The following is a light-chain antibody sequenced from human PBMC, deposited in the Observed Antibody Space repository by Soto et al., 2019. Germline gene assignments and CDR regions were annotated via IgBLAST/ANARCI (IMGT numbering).Light chain of an antibody. V-gene: IGKV3-15*01. CDR1: QSVSSN. Sequence: EIVMTQSPATPSVSPRERATLSCRASQSVSSNLAWYQQKPGQAPRLLIYGASTRATGIPTRFSGSGSGTEFTLTISSLQSEDFAVYYCQQYNNWWTFGQGTKV. J-gene: IGKJ1*01. CDR2: GAS. CDR3: QQYNNWWT.